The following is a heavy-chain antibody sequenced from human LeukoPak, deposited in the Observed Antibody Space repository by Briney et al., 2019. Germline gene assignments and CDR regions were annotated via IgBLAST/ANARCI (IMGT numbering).Heavy chain of an antibody. CDR2: IYSGGST. CDR3: ARGTFDI. J-gene: IGHJ3*02. Sequence: GGSLRLSCAASGFTVSSNYMSWVRQAPGKVLEWVSVIYSGGSTYYADSVKGRFTIARDNSKNTLYLQMNSLRAEDTAVYDCARGTFDIWGQGTMVTVSS. V-gene: IGHV3-66*02. CDR1: GFTVSSNY.